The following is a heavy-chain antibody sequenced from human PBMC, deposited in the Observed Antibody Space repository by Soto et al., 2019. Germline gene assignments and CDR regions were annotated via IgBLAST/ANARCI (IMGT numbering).Heavy chain of an antibody. CDR3: ARSRTVTTKALFDY. Sequence: ASVKVSCKASGYTFIDYYIHWVRQAPGQGLEWMGWINPYSGGTNYAQKFQGTVTMTRDTSISTVYMEVTRLRSDDSAVYSCARSRTVTTKALFDYWGQGTLVTVSS. CDR2: INPYSGGT. J-gene: IGHJ4*02. D-gene: IGHD4-17*01. CDR1: GYTFIDYY. V-gene: IGHV1-2*02.